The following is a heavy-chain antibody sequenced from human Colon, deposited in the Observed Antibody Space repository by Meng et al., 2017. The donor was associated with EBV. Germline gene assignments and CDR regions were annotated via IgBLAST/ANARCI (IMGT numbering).Heavy chain of an antibody. CDR2: ISTNTGNP. D-gene: IGHD6-19*01. J-gene: IGHJ4*02. Sequence: QVSLVQSGSELKKHGAAVKVSCKASGYTFTRYPMNWVRQAPGQGLEWMGWISTNTGNPTYAQGFTGRFVFSVDTSVSTAYLQISSLKAEDTAVYYCGTLKYTSGFYGPAYWGQGALVTVSS. V-gene: IGHV7-4-1*02. CDR1: GYTFTRYP. CDR3: GTLKYTSGFYGPAY.